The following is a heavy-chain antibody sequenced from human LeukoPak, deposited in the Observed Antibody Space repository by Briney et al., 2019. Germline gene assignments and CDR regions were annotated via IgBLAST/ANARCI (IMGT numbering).Heavy chain of an antibody. V-gene: IGHV4-34*01. D-gene: IGHD2-15*01. CDR2: INHSGGT. CDR3: ARLGYSTFEPYYYYGMDV. J-gene: IGHJ6*02. CDR1: GRSFSGYY. Sequence: SETLSLTCAVYGRSFSGYYWTWIRQPPGKGLEWIGEINHSGGTDHNPSLKSRVTISVDTSKNQFSLKLSSVTAADTAVYYCARLGYSTFEPYYYYGMDVWGQGTTVTVSS.